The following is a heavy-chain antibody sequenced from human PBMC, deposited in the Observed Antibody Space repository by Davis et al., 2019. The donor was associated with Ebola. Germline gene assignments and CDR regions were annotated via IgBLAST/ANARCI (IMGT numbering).Heavy chain of an antibody. CDR2: INGDGGGI. CDR3: ASQGQGF. Sequence: SSTYSGLTSSTYWMHWVRQAPGKGRVWVSRINGDGGGITYADSVKGRFTISRDNAKNTLYLQMTTLRAEDTAVYYCASQGQGFWGRGTMVTVSS. CDR1: GLTSSTYW. V-gene: IGHV3-74*01. J-gene: IGHJ3*01.